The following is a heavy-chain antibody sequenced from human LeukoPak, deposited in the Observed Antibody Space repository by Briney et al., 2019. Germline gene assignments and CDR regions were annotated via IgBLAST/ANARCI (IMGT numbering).Heavy chain of an antibody. J-gene: IGHJ4*02. CDR2: ISYDGSNK. CDR1: GFTFSSYA. CDR3: AKDPLGATMVAFFDY. D-gene: IGHD3-10*01. Sequence: GGSLRLSCAATGFTFSSYAMHWVRQAPGKGLEWVAVISYDGSNKYYADSVKGRFAISRDNSKNTLYLQMNSLRAEDTAVYYCAKDPLGATMVAFFDYWGQGALVTVSS. V-gene: IGHV3-30*09.